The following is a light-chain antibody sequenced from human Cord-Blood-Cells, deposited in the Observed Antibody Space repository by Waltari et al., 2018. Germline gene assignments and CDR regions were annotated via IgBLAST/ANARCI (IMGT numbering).Light chain of an antibody. CDR1: SSDVGGYNY. J-gene: IGLJ2*01. CDR2: EVS. CDR3: SSYAGSNNVV. V-gene: IGLV2-8*01. Sequence: QSALTQPPSASGSPGQSVTISCTGTSSDVGGYNYVSWYQQHPGKAPKLMIYEVSTRPSGVPDGFSGSKSGNTASLTVSGLQAEDEADYYCSSYAGSNNVVFGGGTKLTVL.